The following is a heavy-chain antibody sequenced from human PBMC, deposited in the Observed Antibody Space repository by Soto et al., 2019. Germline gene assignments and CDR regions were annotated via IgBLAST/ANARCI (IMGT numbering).Heavy chain of an antibody. D-gene: IGHD3-22*01. CDR2: ISYDGSNK. CDR3: AREGTMTSKEYYFHY. V-gene: IGHV3-30-3*01. CDR1: GFTFSSYA. Sequence: ESGGGVVQPGRSLRLSCAAFGFTFSSYAMHWVRQAPGKGLEWVAVISYDGSNKYYADSVKGRFTISRDNSKNTLYLQMNSLRAEDTAVYYCAREGTMTSKEYYFHYWGQGTLVTVSS. J-gene: IGHJ4*02.